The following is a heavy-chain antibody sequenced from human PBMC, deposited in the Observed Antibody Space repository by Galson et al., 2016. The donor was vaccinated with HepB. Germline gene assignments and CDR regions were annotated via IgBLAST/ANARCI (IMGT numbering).Heavy chain of an antibody. J-gene: IGHJ4*02. CDR2: ITHSGST. CDR1: GFTFSSYA. D-gene: IGHD2-2*01. Sequence: LRLSCAASGFTFSSYAMSWIRQPPGKGLEWIGEITHSGSTNYNSSLKSRVTISVDTTKNNFSLNLRSVTAADTAVYYCARGFGILPSAAFDYWGQGTLVTVSS. CDR3: ARGFGILPSAAFDY. V-gene: IGHV4-34*01.